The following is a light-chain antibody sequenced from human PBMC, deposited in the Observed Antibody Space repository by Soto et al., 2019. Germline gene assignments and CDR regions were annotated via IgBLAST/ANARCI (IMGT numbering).Light chain of an antibody. CDR3: LQDYNYPRT. J-gene: IGKJ1*01. CDR1: QSVSSN. V-gene: IGKV3-15*01. CDR2: GAS. Sequence: EIVMTQSPATLSVSPGERATLSCRASQSVSSNFAWYQQKPGQAPRLLIYGASTRATGIPARFSGSGSGTEFTLTISSLQSEDFATYYCLQDYNYPRTFGQGTKVDIK.